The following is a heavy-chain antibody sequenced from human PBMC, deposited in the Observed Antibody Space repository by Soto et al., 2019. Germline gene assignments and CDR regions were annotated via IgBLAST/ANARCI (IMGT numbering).Heavy chain of an antibody. CDR2: TYNRSKGYN. J-gene: IGHJ6*02. Sequence: SQSHSLTCAISVDRVSSHSDAWNWIRQSTSRGVEWLRRTYNRSKGYNDYAVTVKSRITINPDTSKNQFSLQLSSVTPEDTAVYYCARTYSSSSNDYYSMDVWGQGTMVTVSS. CDR3: ARTYSSSSNDYYSMDV. V-gene: IGHV6-1*01. CDR1: VDRVSSHSDA. D-gene: IGHD6-6*01.